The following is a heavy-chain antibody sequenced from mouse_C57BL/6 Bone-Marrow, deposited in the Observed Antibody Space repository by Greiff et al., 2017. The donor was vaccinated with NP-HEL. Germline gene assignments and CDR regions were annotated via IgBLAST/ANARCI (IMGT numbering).Heavy chain of an antibody. V-gene: IGHV5-17*01. CDR2: ISSGSSTI. J-gene: IGHJ4*01. Sequence: EVKLMESGGGLVKPGGSLKLSCAASGFTFSDYGMHWVRQAPEKGLEWVAYISSGSSTIYYADTVKGRFTISRDNAKNTLFLQMTSLRSEDTAMYYCASPYGSSYAMDYWGQGTSVTVSS. D-gene: IGHD1-1*01. CDR3: ASPYGSSYAMDY. CDR1: GFTFSDYG.